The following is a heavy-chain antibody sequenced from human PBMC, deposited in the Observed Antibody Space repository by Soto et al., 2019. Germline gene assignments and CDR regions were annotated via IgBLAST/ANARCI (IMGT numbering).Heavy chain of an antibody. J-gene: IGHJ4*02. V-gene: IGHV3-23*01. CDR1: GFTFSSYT. Sequence: EVQLLESGGGLVEPGGSRRLSCAASGFTFSSYTMSWVRQAPGKGLEWVSTISGSGSSTYSADSVKGRFTISRDNSKNTLYLKMNSLRVEDTAIYYCAKAWGIDYWGQGTLVTVSS. CDR2: ISGSGSST. CDR3: AKAWGIDY. D-gene: IGHD7-27*01.